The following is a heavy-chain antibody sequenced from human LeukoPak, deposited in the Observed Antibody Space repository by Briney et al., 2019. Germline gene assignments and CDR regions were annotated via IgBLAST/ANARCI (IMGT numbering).Heavy chain of an antibody. CDR3: ARLRVRPDYYGMDV. D-gene: IGHD4-23*01. CDR1: GFTFSSYW. CDR2: INSDGSST. V-gene: IGHV3-74*01. J-gene: IGHJ6*02. Sequence: PGGSLRLSCAASGFTFSSYWMHWVRQAPGKGLVWFSRINSDGSSTSYADSVKGRFTISRDNAKNTLYLQMNSLRAEDTAVYYCARLRVRPDYYGMDVWGQGTTVTVSS.